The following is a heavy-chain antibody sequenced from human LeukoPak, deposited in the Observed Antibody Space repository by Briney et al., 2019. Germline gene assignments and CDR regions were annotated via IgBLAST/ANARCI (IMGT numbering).Heavy chain of an antibody. V-gene: IGHV1-3*01. J-gene: IGHJ5*02. CDR2: INAGNGNT. CDR1: GYTFTSYA. CDR3: NIGYYDSSGTPQFDP. Sequence: AASVTVSCKASGYTFTSYAMHWVRQAPGQRLEWMGWINAGNGNTKYSQKFQGRVTITRDTSASTAYMELSSLRSEDTAVYYCNIGYYDSSGTPQFDPWGQGTLVTVSS. D-gene: IGHD3-22*01.